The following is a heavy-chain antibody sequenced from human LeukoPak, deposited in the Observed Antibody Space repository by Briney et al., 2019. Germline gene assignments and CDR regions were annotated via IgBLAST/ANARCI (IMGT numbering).Heavy chain of an antibody. V-gene: IGHV3-21*01. CDR3: ARDSWSGKKTVRGVIRDFDY. Sequence: GGSLRLSCAASGFTFSSYSMNWVRQAPGKGLEWVSSISSSSSYIYYADSVKGRFTISRDNAKNSLYLQMNSLRAEDTAVYYCARDSWSGKKTVRGVIRDFDYWGQGTLVTVSS. CDR2: ISSSSSYI. D-gene: IGHD3-10*01. J-gene: IGHJ4*02. CDR1: GFTFSSYS.